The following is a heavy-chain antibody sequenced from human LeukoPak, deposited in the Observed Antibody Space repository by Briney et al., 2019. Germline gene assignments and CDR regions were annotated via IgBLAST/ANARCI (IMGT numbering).Heavy chain of an antibody. Sequence: GASVKVSCKTSAYSFSNYGFNWVRQAPGQGLEWMGWISAYNGNTKHAQKTQGRFTMSTDTSTSPAYMEPRSLTAHEPPLYWLARDLDGSVSYYTDYWGQGTWSPSPQ. CDR3: ARDLDGSVSYYTDY. CDR2: ISAYNGNT. CDR1: AYSFSNYG. V-gene: IGHV1-18*01. J-gene: IGHJ4*02. D-gene: IGHD3-10*01.